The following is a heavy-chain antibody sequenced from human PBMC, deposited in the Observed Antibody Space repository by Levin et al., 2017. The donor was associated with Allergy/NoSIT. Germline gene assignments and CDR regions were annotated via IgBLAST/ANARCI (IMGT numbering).Heavy chain of an antibody. J-gene: IGHJ4*02. CDR3: ASATRPRGGVNARFKARFDY. Sequence: GGSLRLSCAASGFTLSDYSMHWVRQAPGQGLEWVATLSFNGDYELYADSVKGRFTISRDNSKNTLYLQMNSLRVEDTAVYFCASATRPRGGVNARFKARFDYWGQGTLVTVSS. D-gene: IGHD1-26*01. V-gene: IGHV3-30-3*01. CDR2: LSFNGDYE. CDR1: GFTLSDYS.